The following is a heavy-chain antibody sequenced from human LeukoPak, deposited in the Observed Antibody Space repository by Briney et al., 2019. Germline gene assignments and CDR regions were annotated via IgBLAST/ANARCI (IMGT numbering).Heavy chain of an antibody. Sequence: GASVKVSCKASGYTFTGYYMHWVRQAPGQGLEWMGWINPKSGGTNFAQKFQGRVTMTTDPSISTAHMELSRLRSADTAVYYCARDSCSGNGMDVWGQGTTVTVSS. V-gene: IGHV1-2*02. J-gene: IGHJ6*02. CDR3: ARDSCSGNGMDV. D-gene: IGHD6-13*01. CDR1: GYTFTGYY. CDR2: INPKSGGT.